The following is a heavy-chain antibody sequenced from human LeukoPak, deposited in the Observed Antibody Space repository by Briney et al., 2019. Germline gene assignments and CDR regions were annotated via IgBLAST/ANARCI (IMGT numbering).Heavy chain of an antibody. J-gene: IGHJ4*02. V-gene: IGHV1-18*01. CDR2: ISAYNGNT. Sequence: ASVKVSCKASGYTFTSYGIRWVRQAPGQGLEWMGWISAYNGNTNYAQKLQGRVTMTTDTSTSTAYMELRSLRSDDTAVYYCARDDSSGWPFDYWGQGTLVTVSS. CDR3: ARDDSSGWPFDY. CDR1: GYTFTSYG. D-gene: IGHD6-19*01.